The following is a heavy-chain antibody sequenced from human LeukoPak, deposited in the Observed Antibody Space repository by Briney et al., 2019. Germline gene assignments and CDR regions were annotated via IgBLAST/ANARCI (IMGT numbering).Heavy chain of an antibody. CDR3: AKYYYGSGNSYCMDV. CDR2: LNGAGGGT. D-gene: IGHD3-10*01. J-gene: IGHJ6*02. Sequence: PGGSLRLSCAASGFTFSSYGMSWVRQAPGKGLEWVSALNGAGGGTYYADSVKGRFTISRDNSKNTLYLQMNSLRAEDTAVYYCAKYYYGSGNSYCMDVWGQGTTVTVSS. V-gene: IGHV3-23*01. CDR1: GFTFSSYG.